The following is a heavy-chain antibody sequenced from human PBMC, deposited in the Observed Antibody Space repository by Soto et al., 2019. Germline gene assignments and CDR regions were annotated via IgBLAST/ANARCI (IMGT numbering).Heavy chain of an antibody. CDR1: GGTFSTYT. D-gene: IGHD3-22*01. CDR2: IIPILGTA. CDR3: ARVGYYYDSSGYYLSFDY. Sequence: GASVKVSCKASGGTFSTYTITWVRQAPGQGLEWMGRIIPILGTANYAQKFQGRVTITADESTSTAYMELSSLRSEDTAVYYCARVGYYYDSSGYYLSFDYWGQGTLVTVSS. V-gene: IGHV1-69*08. J-gene: IGHJ4*02.